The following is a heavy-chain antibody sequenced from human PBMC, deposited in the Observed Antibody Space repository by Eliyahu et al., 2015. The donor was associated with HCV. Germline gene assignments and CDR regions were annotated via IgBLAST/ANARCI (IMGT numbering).Heavy chain of an antibody. CDR1: GFSLSNARMG. CDR2: IFSNDEK. D-gene: IGHD3-22*01. J-gene: IGHJ5*02. Sequence: QVTLKESGPVLVKPTETLTLTCTVSGFSLSNARMGVSWIRQPPGKALEWLAHIFSNDEKSYSTSLKSRLTISKDTSKSQVVLTMTNMDPVDTATYYCARKTYYYDSSGYYYVSPRGWFDPWGQGTLVTVSS. V-gene: IGHV2-26*01. CDR3: ARKTYYYDSSGYYYVSPRGWFDP.